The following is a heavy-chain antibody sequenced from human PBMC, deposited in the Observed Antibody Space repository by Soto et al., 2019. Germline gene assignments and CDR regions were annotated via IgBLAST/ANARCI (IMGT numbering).Heavy chain of an antibody. D-gene: IGHD6-6*01. CDR3: AKDIRLRYVSSSRWGPGYP. J-gene: IGHJ5*02. Sequence: QLVESGGGVVQPGRSLRLSCAASGFTFSNYGMHWFRQAPGKGLEWVAVISYDGNNKFYSDSVKGRFTISRDNSKNTLYLQMNSLRAEDSAVYYCAKDIRLRYVSSSRWGPGYPWGQGTLVTVSS. CDR2: ISYDGNNK. V-gene: IGHV3-30*18. CDR1: GFTFSNYG.